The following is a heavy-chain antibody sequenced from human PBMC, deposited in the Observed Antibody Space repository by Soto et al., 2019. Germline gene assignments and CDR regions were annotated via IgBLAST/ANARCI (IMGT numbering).Heavy chain of an antibody. V-gene: IGHV3-23*01. CDR1: GFTFSNYA. CDR2: LNVSGGSR. D-gene: IGHD3-10*01. Sequence: VRLLESGGGLVQPGGSLRLSCAASGFTFSNYAMTWVRQAPGKGLEWVSGLNVSGGSRSSADSVKGRFAISRDNSNNNMYLQMNSLRAGDPAVYYCARGFSAGKGSPPDYWGQGTLVTVSS. CDR3: ARGFSAGKGSPPDY. J-gene: IGHJ4*02.